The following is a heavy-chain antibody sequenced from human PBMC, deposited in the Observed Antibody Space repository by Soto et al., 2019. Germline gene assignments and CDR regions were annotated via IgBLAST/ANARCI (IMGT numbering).Heavy chain of an antibody. CDR1: GGSISSSF. J-gene: IGHJ6*02. D-gene: IGHD5-18*01. CDR2: ISYSGST. V-gene: IGHV4-59*01. Sequence: PSETLSLTCSVSGGSISSSFWSWIRQPPGKELEWIGYISYSGSTTYNPSLKSRITLSVDTSKNQFSLRVASVTAADTAVYYCARGHRAMEYYYYYGMNVWGQGTTVTVSS. CDR3: ARGHRAMEYYYYYGMNV.